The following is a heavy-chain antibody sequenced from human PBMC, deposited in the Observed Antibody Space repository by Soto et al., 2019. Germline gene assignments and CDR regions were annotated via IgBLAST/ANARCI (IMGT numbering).Heavy chain of an antibody. CDR2: ISAYNGNT. V-gene: IGHV1-18*04. CDR3: ARDRSITMVRGVTNYYYYGMDV. J-gene: IGHJ6*02. CDR1: GYTFTSYG. D-gene: IGHD3-10*01. Sequence: QVQLVQSGDEVKKPGASVKVSCKASGYTFTSYGISWVRQAPGQGLEWMGWISAYNGNTNYAQKLQGRVTMTTDTSTRGAYMELRSLRSDDTAVYYCARDRSITMVRGVTNYYYYGMDVWGQGTTVTVSS.